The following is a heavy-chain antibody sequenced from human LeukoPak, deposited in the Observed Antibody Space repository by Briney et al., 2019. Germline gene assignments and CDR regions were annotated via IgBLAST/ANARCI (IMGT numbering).Heavy chain of an antibody. CDR2: ISAYNGNT. Sequence: ASVKVSCKASGYTFTSYGISWVRQAPEQGLEWMGWISAYNGNTNYAQKLQGRVTMTTDTSTSTAYMELRSLRSDDTAVYYCARIRFAKPPFYYYYYMDVWGKGTTVTVSS. J-gene: IGHJ6*03. CDR3: ARIRFAKPPFYYYYYMDV. CDR1: GYTFTSYG. D-gene: IGHD3-3*01. V-gene: IGHV1-18*01.